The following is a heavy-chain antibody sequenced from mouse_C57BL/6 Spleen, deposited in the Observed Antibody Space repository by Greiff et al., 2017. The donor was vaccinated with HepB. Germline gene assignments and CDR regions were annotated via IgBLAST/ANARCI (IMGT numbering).Heavy chain of an antibody. Sequence: EVKLVESGGGLVQPGGSLKLSCAASGFSFSAYYMYWVRQTPEKRLEWVAYISNGGGSTYYPDTIKGRFTISRDNAKNTLYLQMSRLKSEDTAMYYCASVYDCSWFTYWGQGTLVTVSA. V-gene: IGHV5-12*01. CDR3: ASVYDCSWFTY. CDR1: GFSFSAYY. D-gene: IGHD2-4*01. CDR2: ISNGGGST. J-gene: IGHJ3*01.